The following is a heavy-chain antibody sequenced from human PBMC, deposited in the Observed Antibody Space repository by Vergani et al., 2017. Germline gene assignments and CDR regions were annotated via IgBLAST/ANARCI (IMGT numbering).Heavy chain of an antibody. D-gene: IGHD6-13*01. Sequence: QVLLQESGPGLVKPSETLSLTCTVSDYSISDNYYWGWIRQPPGKGLEWIASMHHSGGTYYNPSLKTRVGISLDTSKNQVFLSLSSVTAADTAVYYCARTAPSSSWYVFWGQGTLVTVSS. J-gene: IGHJ4*02. V-gene: IGHV4-38-2*02. CDR1: DYSISDNYY. CDR2: MHHSGGT. CDR3: ARTAPSSSWYVF.